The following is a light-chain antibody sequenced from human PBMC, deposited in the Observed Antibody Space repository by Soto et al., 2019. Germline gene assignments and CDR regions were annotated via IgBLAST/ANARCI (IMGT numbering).Light chain of an antibody. CDR2: GAS. CDR3: QQYNNWPPRIT. Sequence: EIVMTQSPATLSVSPGERATLSCRASQSVSSNLASYQQKPGQAPRLLIYGASTRATGIPARFSGSGSGTEFTLTISSLQSEDFAVYYCQQYNNWPPRITFGPGTKVDIK. CDR1: QSVSSN. J-gene: IGKJ3*01. V-gene: IGKV3-15*01.